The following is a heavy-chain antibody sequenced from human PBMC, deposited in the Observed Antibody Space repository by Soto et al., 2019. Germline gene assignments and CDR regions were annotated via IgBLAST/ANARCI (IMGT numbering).Heavy chain of an antibody. CDR2: ISSSSSYI. Sequence: EVQLVESGGGLVKPGGSLRLSCAASGFTFSSYSMNWVRQAPGKRLEWVSSISSSSSYIYYADSVKGRFTISRDNAKNSLYLQMNSLRAEDTAVYYCARLEAYCSGGSCFTRYFDYWGQGTLVTVSS. J-gene: IGHJ4*02. CDR3: ARLEAYCSGGSCFTRYFDY. D-gene: IGHD2-15*01. CDR1: GFTFSSYS. V-gene: IGHV3-21*01.